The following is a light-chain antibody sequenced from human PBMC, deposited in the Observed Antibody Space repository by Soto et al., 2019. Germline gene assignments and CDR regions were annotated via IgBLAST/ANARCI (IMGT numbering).Light chain of an antibody. CDR2: DDS. J-gene: IGLJ2*01. CDR1: DIGTKS. V-gene: IGLV3-21*02. CDR3: QVWDSISDHLV. Sequence: SYELTQPPSVSVAPGQTARISCGANDIGTKSVQWYQKKPGQAPVLVVYDDSDRPSGIPDRFSGSDSGNTATLTISRVEAGDEADYYCQVWDSISDHLVFGGGNQLTVL.